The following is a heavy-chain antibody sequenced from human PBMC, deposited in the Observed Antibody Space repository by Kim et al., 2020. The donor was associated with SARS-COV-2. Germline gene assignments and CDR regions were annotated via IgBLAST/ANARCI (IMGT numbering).Heavy chain of an antibody. CDR1: GGSFSGYY. V-gene: IGHV4-34*01. CDR3: ARGRRSHYYYYYGMDV. J-gene: IGHJ6*02. Sequence: SETLSLTCAVYGGSFSGYYWSWIRQPPGKGLEWIGEINHSGSTNYNPSLKSRVTMSVDTSKNQFSLKLSSVTAADTAVYYCARGRRSHYYYYYGMDVWGQGXXVTVSS. CDR2: INHSGST.